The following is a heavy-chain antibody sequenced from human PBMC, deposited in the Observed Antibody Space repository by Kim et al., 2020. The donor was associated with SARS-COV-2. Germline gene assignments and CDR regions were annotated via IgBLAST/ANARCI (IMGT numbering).Heavy chain of an antibody. J-gene: IGHJ4*02. D-gene: IGHD2-15*01. V-gene: IGHV3-23*01. CDR3: AKDPEGGYCSGGSCPGPDY. Sequence: GRFTISRDNSKNTLYLQMNSLRAEDTAVYYCAKDPEGGYCSGGSCPGPDYWGQGTLVTVSS.